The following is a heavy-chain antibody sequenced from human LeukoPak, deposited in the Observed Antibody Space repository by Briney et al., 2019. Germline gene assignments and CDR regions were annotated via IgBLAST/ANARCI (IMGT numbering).Heavy chain of an antibody. J-gene: IGHJ4*02. CDR2: ISSSSSTI. CDR3: AKAGHYGSGSYYSDY. D-gene: IGHD3-10*01. Sequence: GGSLRLSCAASGFTFSSYSMNWVRQAPGKGLEWVSYISSSSSTIYYADSVKGRFTISRDNAKNSLYLQMNSLRAGDTAVYYCAKAGHYGSGSYYSDYWGRGTLVTVSP. V-gene: IGHV3-48*01. CDR1: GFTFSSYS.